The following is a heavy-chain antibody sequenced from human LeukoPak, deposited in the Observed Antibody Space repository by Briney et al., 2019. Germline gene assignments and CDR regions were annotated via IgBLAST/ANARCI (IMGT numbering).Heavy chain of an antibody. CDR3: ARRNAYFDY. J-gene: IGHJ4*02. CDR2: IYYSGST. CDR1: GGSISSYY. D-gene: IGHD2-8*01. V-gene: IGHV4-59*01. Sequence: LETLSLTCTVSGGSISSYYWSWIRQPPGKGLEWIGYIYYSGSTNYNPSLKSRVTISVDTSKNQFSLKLSSVTAADTAVYYCARRNAYFDYWGQGTLVTVSS.